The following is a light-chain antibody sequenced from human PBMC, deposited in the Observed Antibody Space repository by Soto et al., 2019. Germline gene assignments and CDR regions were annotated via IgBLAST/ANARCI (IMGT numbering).Light chain of an antibody. CDR1: ESIIDY. CDR2: GAS. CDR3: QQSYSTPFT. Sequence: DIQMTQSPSSLSASVGDRVTITCRASESIIDYLNWYQQKPGKAPKLLIYGASSLHSGVPSRFSGSESGTDFTLTISSLQPEDFATYYCQQSYSTPFTFGQGTKLEI. J-gene: IGKJ2*01. V-gene: IGKV1-39*01.